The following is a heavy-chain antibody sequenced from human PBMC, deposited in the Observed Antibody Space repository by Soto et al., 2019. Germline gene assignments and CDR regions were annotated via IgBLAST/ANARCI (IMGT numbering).Heavy chain of an antibody. CDR2: MNHSGSA. J-gene: IGHJ4*02. CDR1: GGSFSDYY. CDR3: ARIGLGISIFGVVDY. D-gene: IGHD3-3*01. V-gene: IGHV4-34*01. Sequence: QVQLQQWGAGLLKPSETLSLTCAVYGGSFSDYYWSWIRQPPGKGLEWIGEMNHSGSATYNPSLKSRVTISVDTSKNQFSLKLTSVTAADTAGYYCARIGLGISIFGVVDYWRQGTLVTVSS.